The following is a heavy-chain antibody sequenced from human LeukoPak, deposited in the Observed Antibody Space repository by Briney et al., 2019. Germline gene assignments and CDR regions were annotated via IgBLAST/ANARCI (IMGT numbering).Heavy chain of an antibody. V-gene: IGHV3-66*01. CDR2: IYRDGSS. D-gene: IGHD3-9*01. J-gene: IGHJ4*02. Sequence: GGSLRLSCVASGLSVSSNYMSWVRQAPGKGLEWVSVIYRDGSSYYAESVKGRFTISRDNSKNTLYIQMNSLRAEDTAVYYCARSFYDTLIGYYQYFDYWGQATLVTVSS. CDR3: ARSFYDTLIGYYQYFDY. CDR1: GLSVSSNY.